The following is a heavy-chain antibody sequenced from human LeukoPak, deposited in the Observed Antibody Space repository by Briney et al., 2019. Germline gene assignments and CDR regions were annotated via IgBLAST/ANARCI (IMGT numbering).Heavy chain of an antibody. Sequence: PGGSLRLSCAASGFTFADYTMHWVRPAPGKGLGWVSLISWDGNSTYYTDSVKGRFTISRDNSKNSLYLQMNSLRTEDTALYYCAKASRGTSGSLGYWGQGTLVTVSS. CDR2: ISWDGNST. V-gene: IGHV3-43*01. CDR3: AKASRGTSGSLGY. J-gene: IGHJ4*02. CDR1: GFTFADYT. D-gene: IGHD1-26*01.